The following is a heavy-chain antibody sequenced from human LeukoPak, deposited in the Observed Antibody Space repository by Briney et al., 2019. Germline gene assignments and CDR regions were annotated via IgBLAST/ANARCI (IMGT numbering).Heavy chain of an antibody. CDR3: ARVGQQWLRYFDY. D-gene: IGHD6-19*01. Sequence: GGSLRLSCAASGFTFSSYAMHWVRQAPGKGLEWVAVISYDGSNKYYADSVKGRFTISRDNSKNTLYLQMNSLRAEDTAVYYCARVGQQWLRYFDYWGQGTLVTVSS. CDR2: ISYDGSNK. V-gene: IGHV3-30-3*01. CDR1: GFTFSSYA. J-gene: IGHJ4*02.